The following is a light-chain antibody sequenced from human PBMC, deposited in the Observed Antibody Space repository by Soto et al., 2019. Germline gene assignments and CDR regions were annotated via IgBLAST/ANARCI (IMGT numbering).Light chain of an antibody. CDR2: QVS. CDR1: SSDIGGFYY. J-gene: IGLJ1*01. CDR3: SSYSSSSTFYV. V-gene: IGLV2-14*01. Sequence: QSVLTQPASVSGSPGQSITISCTGTSSDIGGFYYVSWYQHRPGKDPKLMIYQVSNRPSGVSNRFSGSKSGNTASLTISGLQAEDEADYFCSSYSSSSTFYVFGAGTKVTVL.